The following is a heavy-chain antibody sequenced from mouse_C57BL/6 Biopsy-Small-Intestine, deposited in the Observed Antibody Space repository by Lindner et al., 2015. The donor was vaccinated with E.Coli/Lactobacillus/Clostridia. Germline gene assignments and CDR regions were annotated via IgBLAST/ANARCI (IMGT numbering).Heavy chain of an antibody. D-gene: IGHD2-5*01. V-gene: IGHV1-47*01. CDR3: TRRSNFDYAMDY. Sequence: VQLQESGAELVKPGASVRMSCKASGYTFTNYPIDWMKQNHGKSLEWIGNFHPYNDDSECNEKFKGKATLTVEKSSSTVYLELSRLTSDDSAVYYCTRRSNFDYAMDYWGQGTSVTVSS. CDR2: FHPYNDDS. J-gene: IGHJ4*01. CDR1: GYTFTNYP.